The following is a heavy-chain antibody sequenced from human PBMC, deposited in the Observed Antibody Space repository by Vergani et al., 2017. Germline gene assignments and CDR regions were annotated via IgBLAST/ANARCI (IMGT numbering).Heavy chain of an antibody. CDR1: GGSISSDNYY. CDR3: ARYSGGESEYFQH. CDR2: IYYSGFT. V-gene: IGHV4-30-4*01. J-gene: IGHJ1*01. D-gene: IGHD1-26*01. Sequence: QVQLQESGPGLVKPSQTLSLTCTVSGGSISSDNYYWSWIRQPPGKGLEWIGYIYYSGFTYYNPSLKSRVSISVDTSKNQFSLKLSSVTAADTAVYYWARYSGGESEYFQHWGQGTLVTLSS.